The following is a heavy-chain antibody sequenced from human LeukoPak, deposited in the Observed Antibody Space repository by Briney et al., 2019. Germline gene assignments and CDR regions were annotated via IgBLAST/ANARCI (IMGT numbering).Heavy chain of an antibody. CDR1: GYSFRSSW. J-gene: IGHJ1*01. CDR2: LSPGDSDT. D-gene: IGHD3-22*01. Sequence: GESLKIYCTGSGYSFRSSWIGWGRPMPGQGMGWIGSLSPGDSDTRYSPSFQGKATIPAHETIRTTRHLWSSPTAAHSAMSFCAKPAAYDSSGPNFQHWGQGTLVTVSS. CDR3: AKPAAYDSSGPNFQH. V-gene: IGHV5-51*01.